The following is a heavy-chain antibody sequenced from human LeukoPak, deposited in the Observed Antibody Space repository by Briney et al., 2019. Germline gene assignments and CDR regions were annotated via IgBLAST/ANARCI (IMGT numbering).Heavy chain of an antibody. V-gene: IGHV6-1*01. CDR2: TYYRSKWYN. D-gene: IGHD6-13*01. Sequence: SQTLSLTFAISGDSVSSNSAAWNWLRQSPSRGLEWLGKTYYRSKWYNDYAEAVKSRITINPDTSKNQFSLQLNSVTPEDTAVYYCAKSRYSSRTPNWFDPWGQGTLVTVSS. CDR3: AKSRYSSRTPNWFDP. J-gene: IGHJ5*02. CDR1: GDSVSSNSAA.